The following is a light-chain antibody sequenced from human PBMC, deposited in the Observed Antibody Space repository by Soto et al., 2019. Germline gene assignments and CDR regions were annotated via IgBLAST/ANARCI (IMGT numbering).Light chain of an antibody. Sequence: DIQMTQSPSSLSASVGDRVTITCRASQGISSWLAWYQQKPEKXXKXXIYAASSLQSGVPSRFSASGSGTDFTITISSLQPEDCATYYGQQYNSYPLTFGGGTKVDIK. CDR2: AAS. CDR3: QQYNSYPLT. J-gene: IGKJ4*01. CDR1: QGISSW. V-gene: IGKV1D-16*01.